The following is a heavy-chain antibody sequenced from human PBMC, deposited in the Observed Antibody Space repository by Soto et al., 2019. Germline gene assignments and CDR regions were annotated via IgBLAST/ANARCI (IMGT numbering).Heavy chain of an antibody. D-gene: IGHD4-17*01. CDR3: ASHANDYGDDVAFDI. CDR1: GGSISSYY. Sequence: SETLSLTCTVSGGSISSYYWSWIRQPPGKGLEWIGYIYYSGSTNYNPSLKSRATISVDTSKNQFSLKLSSVTAADTAVYYCASHANDYGDDVAFDIWGQGTMVTVSS. CDR2: IYYSGST. V-gene: IGHV4-59*01. J-gene: IGHJ3*02.